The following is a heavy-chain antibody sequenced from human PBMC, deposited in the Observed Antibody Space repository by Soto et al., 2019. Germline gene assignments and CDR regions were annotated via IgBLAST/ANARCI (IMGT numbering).Heavy chain of an antibody. Sequence: QITLEETGPTLVKPTQTLTLTCTFSGFSLTTGRVGVGWIRQPPGKALEWLAVIHWNDDNHYSPSLKSRLTITKDTTKNQVVLTLTNMNPVDTATYYCTHRLVGSGQGYWGQGTLVTVSS. J-gene: IGHJ4*02. D-gene: IGHD2-15*01. CDR1: GFSLTTGRVG. CDR2: IHWNDDN. CDR3: THRLVGSGQGY. V-gene: IGHV2-5*01.